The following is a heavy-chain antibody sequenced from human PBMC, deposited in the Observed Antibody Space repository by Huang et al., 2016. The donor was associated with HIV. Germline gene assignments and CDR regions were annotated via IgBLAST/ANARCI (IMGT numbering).Heavy chain of an antibody. V-gene: IGHV1-69*01. D-gene: IGHD3-16*01. CDR3: AMSLRYQYDSRSYWGRYFDY. CDR2: IIPPFRAP. CDR1: GGSFSDQI. J-gene: IGHJ4*02. Sequence: QVQLEQSGPAVRKPGSSVKVSCQASGGSFSDQIISWVRQAPGQRFEWMGRIIPPFRAPAYAQEFKGRVTMTADESTATIYMELNSLTSEDTAVYYCAMSLRYQYDSRSYWGRYFDYWGQGTLVTVSS.